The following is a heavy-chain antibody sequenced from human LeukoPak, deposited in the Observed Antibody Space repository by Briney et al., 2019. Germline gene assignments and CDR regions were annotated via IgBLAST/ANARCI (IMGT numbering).Heavy chain of an antibody. CDR3: ARSRGLNWFDP. V-gene: IGHV4-30-2*01. J-gene: IGHJ5*02. CDR1: GGSISSGGYS. Sequence: KSSQTLSLTCAVSGGSISSGGYSWRWIRQPPGKGLEWIGYIYHSGSTYYNPSLKSRVTISVDRSKNQFSLKLSSVTAADTAVYYCARSRGLNWFDPWGQGTLVTVSS. CDR2: IYHSGST.